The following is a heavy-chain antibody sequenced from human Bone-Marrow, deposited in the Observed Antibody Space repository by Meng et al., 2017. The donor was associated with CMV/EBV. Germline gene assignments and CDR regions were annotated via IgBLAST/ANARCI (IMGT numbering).Heavy chain of an antibody. D-gene: IGHD3-22*01. Sequence: ASVKVSCKASGYTFTSYYMHWVRQAPGQGLEWMGIINPSGGSTSYAQKFQGRVTMTRDTSTSTVYMELSSLRSEDTAVYYCARAGTPRYYDSSGYHPFGYWGQGTLVTVSS. CDR3: ARAGTPRYYDSSGYHPFGY. J-gene: IGHJ4*02. V-gene: IGHV1-46*01. CDR2: INPSGGST. CDR1: GYTFTSYY.